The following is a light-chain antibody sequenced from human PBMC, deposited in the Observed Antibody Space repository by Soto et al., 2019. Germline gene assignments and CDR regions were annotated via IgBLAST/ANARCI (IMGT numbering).Light chain of an antibody. V-gene: IGKV1-27*01. Sequence: DIQMTQSPTSLSASVGDRVTITCRASQDIRNFVAWYQQKPGKAPKLLIYAASTLQSGVPSRFSGSGSGTAFTLTINSLQPEDVATYSCQKYSSVLVFGPGTKVEIK. CDR2: AAS. J-gene: IGKJ3*01. CDR3: QKYSSVLV. CDR1: QDIRNF.